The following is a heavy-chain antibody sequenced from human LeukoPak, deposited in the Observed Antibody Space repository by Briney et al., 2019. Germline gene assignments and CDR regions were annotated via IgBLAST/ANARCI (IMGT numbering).Heavy chain of an antibody. CDR1: GGSISSYY. V-gene: IGHV4-59*08. J-gene: IGHJ4*02. Sequence: PSETLSLTCTVSGGSISSYYWSWMQQPPGKGLEWIGYIHYSGSTSYNPSLKSRVTISLDTSRTQFSPKLTSVTAADTAIYYCASTEWNYARWGQGTLVTVSS. CDR2: IHYSGST. CDR3: ASTEWNYAR. D-gene: IGHD1-7*01.